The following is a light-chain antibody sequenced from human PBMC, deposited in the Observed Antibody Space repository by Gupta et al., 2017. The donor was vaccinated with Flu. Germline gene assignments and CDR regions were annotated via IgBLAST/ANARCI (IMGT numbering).Light chain of an antibody. V-gene: IGKV3-20*01. J-gene: IGKJ1*01. CDR3: QQDGSSPQT. CDR1: QSVSSSY. Sequence: GTLSLSPGERATLSCRASQSVSSSYLAWHQQKPGQAPRLLIYGASSRATGLPDRFSGSGSGTDFTLTISILDPEDFAVYYCQQDGSSPQTFGQGTKVEIK. CDR2: GAS.